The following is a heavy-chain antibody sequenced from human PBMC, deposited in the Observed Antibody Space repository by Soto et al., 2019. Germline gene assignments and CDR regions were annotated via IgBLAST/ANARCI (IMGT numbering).Heavy chain of an antibody. CDR3: ARGIVVVPGAIDWFDP. Sequence: QVQLVESGGGVVQPGRSLRLSCAATGFSFSSHGMHWVRQAPGRGLEWVAVIWFDGSNKYYGDSVKGRFTISRDNSKNTLYLQMNSLRAEDTAVYYCARGIVVVPGAIDWFDPWGQGTLVTVSS. V-gene: IGHV3-33*08. CDR2: IWFDGSNK. CDR1: GFSFSSHG. J-gene: IGHJ5*02. D-gene: IGHD2-2*01.